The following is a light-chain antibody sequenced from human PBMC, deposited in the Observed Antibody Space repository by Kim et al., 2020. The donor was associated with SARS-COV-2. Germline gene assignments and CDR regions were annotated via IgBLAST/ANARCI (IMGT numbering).Light chain of an antibody. CDR1: QVISSY. CDR2: DAS. J-gene: IGKJ1*01. CDR3: LQYHSAPWT. Sequence: VSVGDGVTITCRANQVISSYLAWYQQKPGKAPTLLIYDASALHSGVPSRFSGSRSGTNFTLTISSLQPEDVATYYCLQYHSAPWTFGQGTKVDIK. V-gene: IGKV1-27*01.